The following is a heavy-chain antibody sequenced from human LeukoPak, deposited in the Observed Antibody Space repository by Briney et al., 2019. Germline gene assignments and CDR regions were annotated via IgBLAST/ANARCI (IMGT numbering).Heavy chain of an antibody. CDR3: ARGMITFGGVIVYFDY. Sequence: PSETLSLTCTVSGGSISSYYWSWIRQPAGKGLEWIGRIYTSGSTNYNPSLKSRVTMSVDTSKNQFSLKLSSVTAADTAVYYCARGMITFGGVIVYFDYWGQGTLVTVSS. CDR2: IYTSGST. V-gene: IGHV4-4*07. D-gene: IGHD3-16*02. CDR1: GGSISSYY. J-gene: IGHJ4*02.